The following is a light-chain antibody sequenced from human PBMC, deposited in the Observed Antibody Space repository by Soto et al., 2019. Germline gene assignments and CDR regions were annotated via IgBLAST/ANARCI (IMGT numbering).Light chain of an antibody. Sequence: EIVLTQSPATLSLSPGDRATLSCRASQSVSTSLAWYQQKPGRSPRLLIYDASNRATGIPARFSGSGSGTDFTLTISSLEPGDFAVYYCQQRSNWPPLLTFGGGTTVEIK. V-gene: IGKV3-11*01. J-gene: IGKJ4*01. CDR2: DAS. CDR3: QQRSNWPPLLT. CDR1: QSVSTS.